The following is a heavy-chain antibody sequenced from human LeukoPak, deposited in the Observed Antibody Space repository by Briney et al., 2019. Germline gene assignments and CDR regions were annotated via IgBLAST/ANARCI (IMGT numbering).Heavy chain of an antibody. CDR3: ATYRQVLLPFES. CDR1: GFTFSNFA. CDR2: IFPSGGEI. D-gene: IGHD2-8*02. Sequence: GGSLRLSCAASGFTFSNFALSWVRQPPGKGLEWVSSIFPSGGEIHYADSVRGRFTISRDNSKSTLSLQVNSLRAEDTAIYYCATYRQVLLPFESWGQGTLVTVSS. J-gene: IGHJ4*02. V-gene: IGHV3-23*01.